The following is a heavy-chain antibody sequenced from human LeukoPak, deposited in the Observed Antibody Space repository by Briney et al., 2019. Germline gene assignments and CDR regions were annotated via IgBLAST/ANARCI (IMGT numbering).Heavy chain of an antibody. V-gene: IGHV3-49*04. J-gene: IGHJ4*02. CDR2: IRSKAYGGTT. D-gene: IGHD3-3*01. CDR1: GFTFGDYA. CDR3: TRDVYDFWSGYYQFFDY. Sequence: GGSLRLSCTASGFTFGDYAMSWVRQAPGKGLEWVGFIRSKAYGGTTEYAASVKGRFTISRDDSKSIAYLQMNSLKTEDTAVYYCTRDVYDFWSGYYQFFDYWGQGTLVIVSS.